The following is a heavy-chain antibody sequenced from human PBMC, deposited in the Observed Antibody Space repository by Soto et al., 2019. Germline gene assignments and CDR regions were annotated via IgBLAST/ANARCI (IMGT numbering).Heavy chain of an antibody. J-gene: IGHJ6*02. CDR1: GFTFSSYS. CDR3: ARGDPSIAVATTYGMDV. V-gene: IGHV3-21*01. CDR2: ISSGSSYI. Sequence: EVQLVESGGGLVKSGGSLRLSCAASGFTFSSYSINWVRQAPGKGLEWVSSISSGSSYIYYADSVKGRFTISRDNAKNSLHLQMNSLRAEDTAVYYCARGDPSIAVATTYGMDVWGQGTTVTVSS. D-gene: IGHD6-19*01.